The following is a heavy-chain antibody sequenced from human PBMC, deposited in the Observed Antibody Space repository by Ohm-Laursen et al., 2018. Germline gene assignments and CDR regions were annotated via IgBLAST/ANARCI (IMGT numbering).Heavy chain of an antibody. J-gene: IGHJ2*01. CDR3: AKENSGWFGWFFDL. V-gene: IGHV3-9*01. CDR2: ISWNSVGT. D-gene: IGHD6-19*01. Sequence: SLRLSCAASGFTFDDYAMHWVRQAPGKGLEWVSGISWNSVGTGYADSVKSRFTISRDNAKNSLYLQINSLRAEDTALYYCAKENSGWFGWFFDLWGRGTLVTVSS. CDR1: GFTFDDYA.